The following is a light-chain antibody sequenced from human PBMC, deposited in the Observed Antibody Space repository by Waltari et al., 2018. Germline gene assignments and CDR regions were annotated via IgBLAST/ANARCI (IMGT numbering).Light chain of an antibody. CDR1: DSNIGANS. Sequence: QSVLTQAPSASGTPGRGVTVSCSGSDSNIGANSVTWYQHVPGAAPKVLIYRSNRGPSGAPDRCSGSKSGTSASLAISGLRSEDEADYYCAAWDDRLDSYVFGTGTRVTVL. V-gene: IGLV1-44*01. CDR2: RSN. CDR3: AAWDDRLDSYV. J-gene: IGLJ1*01.